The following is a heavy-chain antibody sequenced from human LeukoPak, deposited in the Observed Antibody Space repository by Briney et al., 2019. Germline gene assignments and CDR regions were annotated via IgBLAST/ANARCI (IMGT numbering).Heavy chain of an antibody. CDR1: GFTFDGYA. Sequence: PGGSLRLSCAASGFTFDGYAMHWVRHAPGKGLEWGSGINWNSGSLVYADSVKGRFTISRDNAKNSLYLQMNSLRAEDTALYYCAKGSGAGAGTGSWFDRWGQGTLVTVSS. J-gene: IGHJ5*02. D-gene: IGHD6-19*01. CDR2: INWNSGSL. CDR3: AKGSGAGAGTGSWFDR. V-gene: IGHV3-9*01.